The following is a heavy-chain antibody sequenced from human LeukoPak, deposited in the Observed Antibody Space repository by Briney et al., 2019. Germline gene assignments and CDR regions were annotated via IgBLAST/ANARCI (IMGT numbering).Heavy chain of an antibody. CDR1: GGSISSYY. V-gene: IGHV4-59*01. D-gene: IGHD3-3*01. J-gene: IGHJ5*02. CDR3: ARAPLYYDFWSGYTSYNWFDP. Sequence: SETLSLTCTVSGGSISSYYWSWLRQPPGKGLEWIGYIYYSGSTNYNPSLKSRVTISVDTSKNQFSLKLSSVTAADTAVYYCARAPLYYDFWSGYTSYNWFDPWGQGTLVTVSS. CDR2: IYYSGST.